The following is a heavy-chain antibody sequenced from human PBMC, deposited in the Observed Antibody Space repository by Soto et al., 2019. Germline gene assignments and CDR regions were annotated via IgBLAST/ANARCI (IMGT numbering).Heavy chain of an antibody. Sequence: TSETLSLTCTVSGGSISSYYWSWIRQPAGKGLEWIGRIYTSGSTNYNPSLKSRVTMSVDTSKTQFSLKLNSVTAADTAVDYCARDDVSGSYYAPYYYGMDVWGQGTMVTVSS. J-gene: IGHJ6*02. CDR2: IYTSGST. V-gene: IGHV4-4*07. D-gene: IGHD1-26*01. CDR1: GGSISSYY. CDR3: ARDDVSGSYYAPYYYGMDV.